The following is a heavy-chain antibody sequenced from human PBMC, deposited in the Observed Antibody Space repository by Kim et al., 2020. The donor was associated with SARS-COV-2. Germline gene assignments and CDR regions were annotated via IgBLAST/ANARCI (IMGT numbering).Heavy chain of an antibody. Sequence: ASVKVSCKASGYTFTSYAMHWVRQAPGQRLEWMGWINAGNGNTKYSQKFQGRVTITRDTSASTAYMELSSLRSEDTAVYYCARTPKVRYCSGGSCYWNGMDVWGQGTTVTVSS. V-gene: IGHV1-3*01. CDR2: INAGNGNT. CDR3: ARTPKVRYCSGGSCYWNGMDV. J-gene: IGHJ6*02. CDR1: GYTFTSYA. D-gene: IGHD2-15*01.